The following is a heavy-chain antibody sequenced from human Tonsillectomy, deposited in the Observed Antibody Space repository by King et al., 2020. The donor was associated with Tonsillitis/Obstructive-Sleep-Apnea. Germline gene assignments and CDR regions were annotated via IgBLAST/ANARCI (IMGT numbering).Heavy chain of an antibody. Sequence: VQLVESGAEVKKPGASVKVSCKASGYTFTSYGISWVRQAPGQGLEGMGWISSYRSNTNYAHNLQGRVYMSTDTSTSTAYMELGSLRSDDTAVYYCARDLRCSSTSCYSITYYYYYMDVWGKGTTVTVSS. J-gene: IGHJ6*03. CDR3: ARDLRCSSTSCYSITYYYYYMDV. CDR2: ISSYRSNT. V-gene: IGHV1-18*01. D-gene: IGHD2-2*01. CDR1: GYTFTSYG.